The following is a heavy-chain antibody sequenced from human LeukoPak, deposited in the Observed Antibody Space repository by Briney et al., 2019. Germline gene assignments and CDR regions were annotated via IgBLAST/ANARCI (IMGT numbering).Heavy chain of an antibody. CDR2: ISNSGTII. D-gene: IGHD1-26*01. J-gene: IGHJ4*02. Sequence: GGSLRLSWAASGFTFSDYYMSWVRQAPGEGREWVSYISNSGTIIHDADSVKGRFTISRDNARNSLFLQMNSLRAEDTAVYYCVRVRGSYSFDYWGQGTLLTVSS. V-gene: IGHV3-11*01. CDR3: VRVRGSYSFDY. CDR1: GFTFSDYY.